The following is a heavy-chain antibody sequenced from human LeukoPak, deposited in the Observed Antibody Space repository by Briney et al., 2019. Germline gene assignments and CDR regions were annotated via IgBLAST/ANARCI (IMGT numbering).Heavy chain of an antibody. CDR2: ISAYNGNT. CDR3: ARGGAARRHYYYYMDV. J-gene: IGHJ6*03. Sequence: ASVKVSCKASGYTFTSYGISWVRQAPGQGLEWMGWISAYNGNTNYAQKLQGRVTKTTDTSTSTAYMELRSLRSDDTAVYYCARGGAARRHYYYYMDVWGKGTTVTVSS. D-gene: IGHD6-6*01. V-gene: IGHV1-18*01. CDR1: GYTFTSYG.